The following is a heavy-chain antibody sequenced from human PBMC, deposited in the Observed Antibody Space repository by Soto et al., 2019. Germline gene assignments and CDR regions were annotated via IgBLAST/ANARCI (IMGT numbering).Heavy chain of an antibody. J-gene: IGHJ4*02. CDR2: ISYGGTT. D-gene: IGHD2-15*01. CDR3: SRGILV. Sequence: QVQLQESGPGLVKPSQTLSLTCTVSGGSMKSGGYCWSWIRQHPGEGLEWIGCISYGGTTSYNQSLKSRFIISVDTSKNQFSLKLTSVTAADTAVYYCSRGILVWGQGTLITVSS. V-gene: IGHV4-31*03. CDR1: GGSMKSGGYC.